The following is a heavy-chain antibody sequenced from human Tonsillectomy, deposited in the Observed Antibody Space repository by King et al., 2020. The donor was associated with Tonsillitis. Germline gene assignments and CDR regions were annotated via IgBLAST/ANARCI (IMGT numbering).Heavy chain of an antibody. CDR2: ISDIAGGT. V-gene: IGHV3-23*01. D-gene: IGHD3-3*01. CDR1: GVSFSSFA. Sequence: VQLFESGGGLVQPVGSLRLSFAASGVSFSSFAMTWVRQAPGKGLEWVSSISDIAGGTYYADSVNGRFTISCDNSKNTLYLQVNGLRAEDTAVYYCAKLLRSGYHLYYMDVWGKGTTVTVSS. J-gene: IGHJ6*03. CDR3: AKLLRSGYHLYYMDV.